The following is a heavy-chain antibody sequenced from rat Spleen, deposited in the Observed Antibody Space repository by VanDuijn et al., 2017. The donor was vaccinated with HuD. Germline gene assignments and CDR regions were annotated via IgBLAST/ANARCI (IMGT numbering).Heavy chain of an antibody. CDR1: GLSLTSNG. J-gene: IGHJ3*01. CDR2: IWTGGST. D-gene: IGHD1-6*01. Sequence: QVQLKESGPGLVQPSQTLSLTCTVSGLSLTSNGVSWIRQPPGKGLEWMGIIWTGGSTAYNSLLKSRLSISRDTSKSQVFLKMNSLQTEDTAMYFCARGGYTTDNWGQGTLVTVSS. CDR3: ARGGYTTDN. V-gene: IGHV2-47*01.